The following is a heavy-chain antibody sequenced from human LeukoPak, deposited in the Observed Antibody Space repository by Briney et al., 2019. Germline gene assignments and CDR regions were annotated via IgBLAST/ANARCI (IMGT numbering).Heavy chain of an antibody. CDR2: IYYSGST. V-gene: IGHV4-39*01. J-gene: IGHJ4*02. D-gene: IGHD3-16*01. CDR1: GGSISSGSYY. Sequence: PSETLSLTCTVSGGSISSGSYYWGWIRQPPGKGLEWIGSIYYSGSTYYNPSLKSRVTISVDTSKNQFSLKLSSVTAADTAVYYCARQGVGERKGFDYWGQGTLVTVSS. CDR3: ARQGVGERKGFDY.